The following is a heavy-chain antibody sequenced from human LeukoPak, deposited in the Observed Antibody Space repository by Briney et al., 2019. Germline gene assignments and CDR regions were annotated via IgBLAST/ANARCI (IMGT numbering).Heavy chain of an antibody. V-gene: IGHV3-11*01. D-gene: IGHD5-12*01. CDR1: GFTFSDYY. Sequence: GGSLRLSCAASGFTFSDYYMSWIRQAPGKGLEWVSFISKDGRTVSYADSVKDQFTISRDNSKNSLYLQMNSLTADDTAVYFCARVRESYSSDYWGQGTLVTVSS. CDR2: ISKDGRTV. CDR3: ARVRESYSSDY. J-gene: IGHJ4*02.